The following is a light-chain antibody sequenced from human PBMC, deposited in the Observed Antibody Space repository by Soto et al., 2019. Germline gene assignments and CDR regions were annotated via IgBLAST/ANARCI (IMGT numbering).Light chain of an antibody. CDR2: AAS. J-gene: IGKJ4*01. CDR3: QQSYSTPLT. V-gene: IGKV1-39*01. Sequence: DIQMTQSPSSLSASVGDRVTITCRASQSISSYLNWYQQKPGKAPKLLIYAASSVQSGVPSRFSGSGSGTDFTLTISSLKPEDFATYYCQQSYSTPLTFGGGTKVEIK. CDR1: QSISSY.